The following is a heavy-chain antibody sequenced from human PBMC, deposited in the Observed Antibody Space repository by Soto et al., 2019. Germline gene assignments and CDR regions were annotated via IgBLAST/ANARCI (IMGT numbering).Heavy chain of an antibody. CDR2: IKSKTDGGTT. CDR3: TGINWNDDGFDY. J-gene: IGHJ4*02. D-gene: IGHD1-20*01. V-gene: IGHV3-15*07. Sequence: PGGSLRLSCAASGFTFSNAWMNWVRQAPGKGLEWVGRIKSKTDGGTTDYAAPVKGRFTISRDDSKNTLYLQMNSLKTEDTAVYYCTGINWNDDGFDYWGQGTLVTVSS. CDR1: GFTFSNAW.